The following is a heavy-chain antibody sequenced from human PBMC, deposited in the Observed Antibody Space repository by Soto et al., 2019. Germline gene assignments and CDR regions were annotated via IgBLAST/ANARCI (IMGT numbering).Heavy chain of an antibody. D-gene: IGHD2-21*02. CDR1: VGTFSSYA. CDR3: AIEYCGGDCNAFDI. Sequence: SVKVSCKGSVGTFSSYAISCGRHAHGQGLEWMGGIIPIFGTANYAQKFQGRVTITADESTSTAYMELSSLRSEDTAVYCCAIEYCGGDCNAFDIWGQGTMVTVSS. CDR2: IIPIFGTA. J-gene: IGHJ3*02. V-gene: IGHV1-69*13.